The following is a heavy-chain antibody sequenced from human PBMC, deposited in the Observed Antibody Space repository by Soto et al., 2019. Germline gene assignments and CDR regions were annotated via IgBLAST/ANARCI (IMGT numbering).Heavy chain of an antibody. V-gene: IGHV1-69*01. CDR2: IIPIFGTA. D-gene: IGHD3-10*01. J-gene: IGHJ6*02. CDR1: GGTFSSYA. Sequence: QVQLVQSGAEVKKPGSSVKVSCKASGGTFSSYAISWVRQAPGQGLEWMGGIIPIFGTANYAQKSQGRATITAGESTSIAYMELNSRISEDTAVYYCSRGRVTRVRGVIMDYYCMDVWGQGTTVTVSS. CDR3: SRGRVTRVRGVIMDYYCMDV.